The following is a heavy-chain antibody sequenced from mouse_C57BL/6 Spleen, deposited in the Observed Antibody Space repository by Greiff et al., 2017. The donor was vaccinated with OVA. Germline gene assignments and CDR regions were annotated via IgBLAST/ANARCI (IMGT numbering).Heavy chain of an antibody. CDR2: IHPNSGST. J-gene: IGHJ3*01. CDR1: GYTFTSYW. V-gene: IGHV1-64*01. Sequence: QVQLQQPGAELVKPGASVKLSCKASGYTFTSYWMHWVKQRPGQGLEWIGMIHPNSGSTNYNEKFKSKATLTVDKSSSTAYMQLSSLTSEDSAVYDWASSYYDYDGGFAYWGQGTLVTVSA. CDR3: ASSYYDYDGGFAY. D-gene: IGHD2-4*01.